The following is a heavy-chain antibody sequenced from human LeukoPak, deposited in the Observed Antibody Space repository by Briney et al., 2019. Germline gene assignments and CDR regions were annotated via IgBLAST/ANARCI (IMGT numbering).Heavy chain of an antibody. CDR1: GFTFSSYA. D-gene: IGHD3-22*01. CDR2: ISGSGGST. CDR3: ARDRYYYDSSARYFDY. J-gene: IGHJ4*02. V-gene: IGHV3-23*01. Sequence: GGSLRLSCAASGFTFSSYAMSWVRQAPGKGLECVSVISGSGGSTYYADSVKGRFTVSRDNSKNTLFLQMNSLRAEDTAVYYCARDRYYYDSSARYFDYWGQGTLVTVSS.